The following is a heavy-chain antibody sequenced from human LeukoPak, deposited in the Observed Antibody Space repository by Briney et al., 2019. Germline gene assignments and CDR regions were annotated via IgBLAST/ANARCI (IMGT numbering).Heavy chain of an antibody. Sequence: PGGSLRLSCAASGFTFSSYGMHWVRQAPGKGLEWVAVIWYDGSNKYYADSVKGRFTISRDNSKNTLYLQMNSLRAEDTAVYYCARVRRLRFLEWFDYWGQGTLVTVSS. D-gene: IGHD3-3*01. CDR1: GFTFSSYG. CDR2: IWYDGSNK. CDR3: ARVRRLRFLEWFDY. J-gene: IGHJ4*02. V-gene: IGHV3-33*01.